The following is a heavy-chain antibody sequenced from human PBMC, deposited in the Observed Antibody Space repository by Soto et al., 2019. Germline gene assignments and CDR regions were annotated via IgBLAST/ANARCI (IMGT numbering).Heavy chain of an antibody. J-gene: IGHJ6*02. CDR3: AKSILQLLWGDYYYGMDV. D-gene: IGHD2-2*01. Sequence: EVQLLESGGGLVQPGGSLRLSCAASGFTFSSYAMSWVRQAPGKGLEWVSAISGGGGSTYYADSAKGRFTISRDNSKNTLYLQMNSLRAEDTAVYYCAKSILQLLWGDYYYGMDVWGQRTTVTVSS. CDR2: ISGGGGST. CDR1: GFTFSSYA. V-gene: IGHV3-23*01.